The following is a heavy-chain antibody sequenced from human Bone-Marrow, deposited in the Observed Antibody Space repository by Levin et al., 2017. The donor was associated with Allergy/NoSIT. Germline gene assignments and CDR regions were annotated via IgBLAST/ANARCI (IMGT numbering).Heavy chain of an antibody. J-gene: IGHJ3*02. CDR2: INSDGSST. CDR1: GFTFSSYW. V-gene: IGHV3-74*01. D-gene: IGHD1-20*01. Sequence: GESLKISCAASGFTFSSYWMHWVRQAPGKGLVWVSRINSDGSSTSYADSVKGRFTISRDNAKNTLYLQMNSLRAEDTAVYYCARVGVNWNDGGPDAFDIWGQGTMVTVSS. CDR3: ARVGVNWNDGGPDAFDI.